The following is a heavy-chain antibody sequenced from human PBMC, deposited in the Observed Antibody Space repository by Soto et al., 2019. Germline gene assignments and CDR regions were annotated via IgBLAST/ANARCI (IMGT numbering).Heavy chain of an antibody. D-gene: IGHD6-19*01. CDR2: IDPSDSYT. CDR1: GYSFTSYW. J-gene: IGHJ6*02. V-gene: IGHV5-10-1*01. Sequence: PGESLKISCKGSGYSFTSYWISWVRQMPGKGLEWMGRIDPSDSYTNYSPSFQGHVTISADKSISTAYLQWSSLKASDTAMYYCARSSGIAVAGISSGPNMDVWGQGTTVTVSS. CDR3: ARSSGIAVAGISSGPNMDV.